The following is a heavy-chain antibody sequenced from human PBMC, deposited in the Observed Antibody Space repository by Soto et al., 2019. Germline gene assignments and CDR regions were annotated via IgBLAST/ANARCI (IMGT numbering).Heavy chain of an antibody. V-gene: IGHV4-34*01. CDR2: INHSVST. CDR3: ARGRRPRYCTGTSCDLMGDALRTQYYYCMDV. J-gene: IGHJ6*03. Sequence: SETLSLTCAVYGGSFSGYYWNCIRQPPGKGLEWIGEINHSVSTNSNPSLKSRVIMSVDTSMNQFSLKLSSVTAADTAVYYCARGRRPRYCTGTSCDLMGDALRTQYYYCMDVWGTGTTVTVS. CDR1: GGSFSGYY. D-gene: IGHD2-2*01.